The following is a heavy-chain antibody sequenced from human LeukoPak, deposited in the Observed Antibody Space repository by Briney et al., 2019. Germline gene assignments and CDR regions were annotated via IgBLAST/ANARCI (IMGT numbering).Heavy chain of an antibody. D-gene: IGHD2-2*01. CDR3: AKYPPGIVVVPVARDYYYMDV. V-gene: IGHV3-30-3*02. CDR2: ISYDGRQK. CDR1: GFTFSEYA. Sequence: PGGSLRLSCAASGFTFSEYAMHWVRQAPGKGLEWVAVISYDGRQKYYGDSVKGRFTISRDNPKNTLYLQMNSLRAEDTAVYYCAKYPPGIVVVPVARDYYYMDVWGKGTTVTVSS. J-gene: IGHJ6*03.